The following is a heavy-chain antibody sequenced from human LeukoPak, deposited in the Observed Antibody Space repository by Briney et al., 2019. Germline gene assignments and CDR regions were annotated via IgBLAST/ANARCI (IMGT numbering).Heavy chain of an antibody. CDR2: ISYDGSNI. Sequence: GGSLRLSCAASGFNFNNYVMHWVRQAPGRGLEWVAVISYDGSNIYYVDSLKGRFTISRDNSKSTLYLQMNSLGAEDTALYYCARSPNYGSGRYYFDSWGQGILVTVSS. V-gene: IGHV3-30-3*01. CDR1: GFNFNNYV. CDR3: ARSPNYGSGRYYFDS. J-gene: IGHJ4*02. D-gene: IGHD3-10*01.